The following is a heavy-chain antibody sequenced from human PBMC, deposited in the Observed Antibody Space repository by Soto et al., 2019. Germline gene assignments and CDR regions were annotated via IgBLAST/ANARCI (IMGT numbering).Heavy chain of an antibody. D-gene: IGHD3-22*01. CDR3: ARDVTYYYDSSGYQTRSYFDY. V-gene: IGHV4-4*02. CDR1: GGSISSSNW. Sequence: QVQLQESGPGLVKPSGTLSLTCAVSGGSISSSNWWSWVRQPPGKGLEWIGEIYHSGSTNYNPSLKSRVTISVDKSKNQFSLKLSSVTAADTAVYYCARDVTYYYDSSGYQTRSYFDYWGQGTLITVSS. J-gene: IGHJ4*02. CDR2: IYHSGST.